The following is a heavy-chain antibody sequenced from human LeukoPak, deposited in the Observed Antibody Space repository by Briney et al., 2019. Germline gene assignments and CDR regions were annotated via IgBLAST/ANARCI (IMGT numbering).Heavy chain of an antibody. CDR1: GFTFRYG. CDR3: AKQGTFTSSSSWFLDS. Sequence: GGSLRLSCAASGFTFRYGMHWVRQAPGKGLEWVGVIWYDGSEKEYAESVKGRFTISRDNSKNTVYLQMTSLRVEDTAMYYCAKQGTFTSSSSWFLDSWGQGTLVTVSS. D-gene: IGHD6-13*01. CDR2: IWYDGSEK. V-gene: IGHV3-33*06. J-gene: IGHJ4*02.